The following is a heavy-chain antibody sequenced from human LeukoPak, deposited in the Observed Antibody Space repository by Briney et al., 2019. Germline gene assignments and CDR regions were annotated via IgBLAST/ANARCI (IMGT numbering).Heavy chain of an antibody. CDR3: ARDRYARYYDSSGYYPD. V-gene: IGHV1-69*05. CDR2: IIPIFGTA. Sequence: SVKVSCKASGGTFSSYVINWLGPAPGQGLDGMGRIIPIFGTANYAQKFQGIVTITTNESTSTAYMELSSLRSEDTAVYYCARDRYARYYDSSGYYPDWGQGTLVTVSS. J-gene: IGHJ1*01. CDR1: GGTFSSYV. D-gene: IGHD3-22*01.